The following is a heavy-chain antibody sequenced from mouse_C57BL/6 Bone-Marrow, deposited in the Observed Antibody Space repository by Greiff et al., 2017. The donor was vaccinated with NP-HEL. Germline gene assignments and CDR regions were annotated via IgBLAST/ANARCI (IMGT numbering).Heavy chain of an antibody. Sequence: EVKVVESGGGLVQPGGSLKLSCAASGFTFSDYGMAWVRQAPRKGPEWVAFISNLAYSIYYADTVTGRFTISRENAKNTLYLEMSSLRSEDTAMYYCARYSNLYAMDYWGQGTSVTVSS. CDR3: ARYSNLYAMDY. CDR1: GFTFSDYG. CDR2: ISNLAYSI. V-gene: IGHV5-15*01. J-gene: IGHJ4*01. D-gene: IGHD2-5*01.